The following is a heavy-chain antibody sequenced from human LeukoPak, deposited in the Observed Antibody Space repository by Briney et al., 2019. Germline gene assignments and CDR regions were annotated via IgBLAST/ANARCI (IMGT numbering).Heavy chain of an antibody. J-gene: IGHJ6*02. D-gene: IGHD3-3*01. CDR2: IKQDGSEK. Sequence: GGSLRLSCAASGFIFNSYWMSWVRQAPGKGLEWVANIKQDGSEKYYVDSVRGRFTISRDNAKSSLFLQMNSLRAEDTAVYYCATFFTIPVIGMDVWGQGTTVTVSS. CDR1: GFIFNSYW. V-gene: IGHV3-7*01. CDR3: ATFFTIPVIGMDV.